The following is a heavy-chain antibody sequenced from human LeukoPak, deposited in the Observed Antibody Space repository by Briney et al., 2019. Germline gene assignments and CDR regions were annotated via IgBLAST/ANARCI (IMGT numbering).Heavy chain of an antibody. CDR2: ISYDGSNK. CDR3: AKDSVPLSDDYVWGSTNWFDP. CDR1: GFTFSSYG. V-gene: IGHV3-30*18. Sequence: GGSLRLSCAASGFTFSSYGMHWVRQAPGKGLEWVAVISYDGSNKYYADSVKGRFTISRDNSKNTLYLQMNSLRAEDTAVYYCAKDSVPLSDDYVWGSTNWFDPWGQGTLVTVSS. J-gene: IGHJ5*02. D-gene: IGHD3-16*01.